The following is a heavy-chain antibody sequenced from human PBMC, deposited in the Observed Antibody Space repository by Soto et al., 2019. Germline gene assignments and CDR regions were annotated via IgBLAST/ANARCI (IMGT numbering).Heavy chain of an antibody. Sequence: PGGCLRLSCAAAGFTFSSYWMHWVRQAPGKGLVWVSRINSDGSSTSYADSVKGRFTISRDNAKNTLYLQMNSLRAEDTAVYYCVRTSLVVAAATREDYWGQGTLVTVSS. D-gene: IGHD2-15*01. V-gene: IGHV3-74*01. J-gene: IGHJ4*02. CDR3: VRTSLVVAAATREDY. CDR2: INSDGSST. CDR1: GFTFSSYW.